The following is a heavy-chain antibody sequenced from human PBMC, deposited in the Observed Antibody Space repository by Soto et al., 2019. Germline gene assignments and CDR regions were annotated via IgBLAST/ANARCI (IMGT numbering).Heavy chain of an antibody. Sequence: EVQLVESGGGLVQPGGSLRLSCAASGFTFSSYWMHWVRQAPGKGLVWVSRINSDGSSTSYADSVKGRFTISRDNAKNTMYLQMHSLRAEDTAVYYCARGGSLNWYFDLWGRGTLVTVSS. J-gene: IGHJ2*01. V-gene: IGHV3-74*01. CDR1: GFTFSSYW. CDR3: ARGGSLNWYFDL. CDR2: INSDGSST. D-gene: IGHD1-26*01.